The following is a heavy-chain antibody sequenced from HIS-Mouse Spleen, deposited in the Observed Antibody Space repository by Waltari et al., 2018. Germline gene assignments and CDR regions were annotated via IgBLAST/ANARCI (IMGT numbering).Heavy chain of an antibody. Sequence: QVQLVQPGAEVKKPGASVKVSCKASGYTFTSYDINWVGQATVQGLEWMGGMNPNSGNTGYAQKFQGRVTMTRNTSISTAYMELSSLGSEDTAVYYCAARFGESHFDYWGQGTLVTVSS. CDR2: MNPNSGNT. D-gene: IGHD3-10*01. CDR1: GYTFTSYD. V-gene: IGHV1-8*01. J-gene: IGHJ4*02. CDR3: AARFGESHFDY.